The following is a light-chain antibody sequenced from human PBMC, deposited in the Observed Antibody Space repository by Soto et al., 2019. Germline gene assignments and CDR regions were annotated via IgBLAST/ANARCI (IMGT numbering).Light chain of an antibody. Sequence: HSALTQPASVSGSPGQSITISCTGTSSDVGGYNFVSWYQQHPDKAPKLMIYDVTNRPSGVSNRFSGSKSGNTASLTISGLQAEDEADYYCSSYTSISTYVFGTGTQLTVL. J-gene: IGLJ1*01. CDR2: DVT. CDR1: SSDVGGYNF. V-gene: IGLV2-14*01. CDR3: SSYTSISTYV.